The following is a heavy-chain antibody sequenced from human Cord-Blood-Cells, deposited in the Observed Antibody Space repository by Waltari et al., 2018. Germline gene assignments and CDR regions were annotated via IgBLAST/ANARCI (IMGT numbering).Heavy chain of an antibody. CDR3: ARDGYDYIWGSYRSPYYFDY. D-gene: IGHD3-16*02. V-gene: IGHV3-48*03. CDR1: GFTFSSSE. CDR2: ISSSGSTI. J-gene: IGHJ4*02. Sequence: EVQLVESGGGLVQPGGSLRLSCAASGFTFSSSEMNWVRQAPGKGLEWVSYISSSGSTIYYADSVKGRFTISRDNAKNSLYLQMNSLRAEDTAVYYCARDGYDYIWGSYRSPYYFDYWGQGTLVTVSS.